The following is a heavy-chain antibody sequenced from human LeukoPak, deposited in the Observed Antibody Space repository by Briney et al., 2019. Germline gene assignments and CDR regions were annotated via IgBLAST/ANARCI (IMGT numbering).Heavy chain of an antibody. V-gene: IGHV3-30-3*01. CDR2: ISYDGSNK. J-gene: IGHJ4*02. Sequence: GVSLRLSCAASGFTFGSYAMHWVRQAPGKGLEWVAVISYDGSNKYYADSVKGRFTISRDNSKNTLYLQMNSLRAEDTAVYYCARGGSSGLFDYWGQGTLVTVSS. CDR1: GFTFGSYA. D-gene: IGHD6-19*01. CDR3: ARGGSSGLFDY.